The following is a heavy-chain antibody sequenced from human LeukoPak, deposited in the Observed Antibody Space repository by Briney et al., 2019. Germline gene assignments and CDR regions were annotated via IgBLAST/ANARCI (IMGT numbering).Heavy chain of an antibody. Sequence: GASVKVSCKASGYTFTSYGISWVRQAPGQGLEWMGWISAYNGNTNYAQKLQGRVTMTTDTSTSTACMELRSLRSDDTAVYYCARNLGYCSGGSCYSGHYYYYGMDVWGQGTTVTVSS. J-gene: IGHJ6*02. CDR1: GYTFTSYG. CDR3: ARNLGYCSGGSCYSGHYYYYGMDV. D-gene: IGHD2-15*01. CDR2: ISAYNGNT. V-gene: IGHV1-18*01.